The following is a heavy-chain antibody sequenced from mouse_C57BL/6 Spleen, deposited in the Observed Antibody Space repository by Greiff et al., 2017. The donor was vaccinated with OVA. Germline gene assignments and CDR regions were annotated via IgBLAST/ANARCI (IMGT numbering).Heavy chain of an antibody. D-gene: IGHD2-5*01. CDR1: GFNIKNTY. V-gene: IGHV14-3*01. CDR2: IDPANGNT. Sequence: VQLQQSVAELVRPGASVKLSCTASGFNIKNTYMHWVKQRPEQGLEWIGRIDPANGNTKYAPKFQGKATITADTSSNTAYLQLSSLTSEDTAIYYCAPSYYSNYGGFAYWGQGTLVTVSA. CDR3: APSYYSNYGGFAY. J-gene: IGHJ3*01.